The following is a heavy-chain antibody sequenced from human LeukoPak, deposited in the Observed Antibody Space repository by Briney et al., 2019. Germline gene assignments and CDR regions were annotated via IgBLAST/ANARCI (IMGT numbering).Heavy chain of an antibody. Sequence: SETLSLTCTVSGYSISSGYYWDWIRQPPGKGLEWIGSVFHSGSTYYNPSLKSRVTISVDTSKNQFSLKLASVTAADTAVYYCARPLGQYSTSSALVVWGQGTLVTVYS. J-gene: IGHJ4*02. CDR2: VFHSGST. D-gene: IGHD6-6*01. CDR1: GYSISSGYY. CDR3: ARPLGQYSTSSALVV. V-gene: IGHV4-38-2*02.